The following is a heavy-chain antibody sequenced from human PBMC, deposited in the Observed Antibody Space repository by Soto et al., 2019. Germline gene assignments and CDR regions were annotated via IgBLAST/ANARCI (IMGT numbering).Heavy chain of an antibody. V-gene: IGHV1-18*04. CDR3: ARALKNHRDFWSGYYLVGFDY. Sequence: QVQLVQSGAEVKKPGASVKVSCKASGYTFTSYGISWVRQAPGQGLEWMGWISAYNGNTNYAQKLQGRVTMTTDTSTSTAYMELRSLRSDDTAVYYCARALKNHRDFWSGYYLVGFDYWGQGTLVTVSS. J-gene: IGHJ4*02. CDR1: GYTFTSYG. D-gene: IGHD3-3*01. CDR2: ISAYNGNT.